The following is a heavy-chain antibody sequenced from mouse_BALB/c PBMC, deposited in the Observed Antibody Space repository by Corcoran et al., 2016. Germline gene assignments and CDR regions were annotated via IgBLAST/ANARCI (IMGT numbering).Heavy chain of an antibody. Sequence: QIQLVQSGPELKKPGETVKISCKASGYTFTNYGMNWVKQAPGKGLQWMGWINTYTGEPTYADDFKGRFAFSLETSASTAYLQINNLKNEDTATYFCARQEVTTEAMYFDVWGAGTTVTVSS. V-gene: IGHV9-3-1*01. CDR1: GYTFTNYG. J-gene: IGHJ1*01. CDR3: ARQEVTTEAMYFDV. CDR2: INTYTGEP. D-gene: IGHD2-1*01.